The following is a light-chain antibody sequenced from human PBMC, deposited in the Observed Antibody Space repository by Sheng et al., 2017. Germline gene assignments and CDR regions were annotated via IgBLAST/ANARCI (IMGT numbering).Light chain of an antibody. CDR1: QTINTY. CDR2: AAS. CDR3: QSSYNTPYI. J-gene: IGKJ2*01. Sequence: DIQMTQSPSSLSASVGDRVTITCRASQTINTYLNWYQQKPGKAPNLLIYAASHLRSGVPSRFSGSGSGTDFTLTITSLQPEDFATYYCQSSYNTPYILVQGTKVEIK. V-gene: IGKV1-39*01.